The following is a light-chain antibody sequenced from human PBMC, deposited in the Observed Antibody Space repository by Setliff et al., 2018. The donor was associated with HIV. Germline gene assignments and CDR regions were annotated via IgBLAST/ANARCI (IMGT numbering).Light chain of an antibody. V-gene: IGLV2-8*01. J-gene: IGLJ1*01. CDR1: SGDVGGYDY. CDR3: SSYAGSNIYV. CDR2: EVN. Sequence: QSALAQPPSASGSPGQSVTISCTGTSGDVGGYDYVSWYQQHPGKAPKLMIYEVNKRPSGVPDRFSGSKSGDTASLTVSGLQADDGADYFCSSYAGSNIYVFGTGTKVTVL.